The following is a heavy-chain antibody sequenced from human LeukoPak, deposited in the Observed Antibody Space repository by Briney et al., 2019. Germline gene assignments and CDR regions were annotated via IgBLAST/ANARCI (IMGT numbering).Heavy chain of an antibody. D-gene: IGHD2-2*01. J-gene: IGHJ3*02. CDR3: ARETVAPADAFDI. CDR1: GGSISSYY. Sequence: SETLSLTCTVSGGSISSYYWSWIRQPPGKGLEWIGYIYYSGSTNYNPSLKSRVTISVDTSKNQFSLQLSSVTAADTAVYYCARETVAPADAFDIWGQGTMVTVSS. V-gene: IGHV4-59*01. CDR2: IYYSGST.